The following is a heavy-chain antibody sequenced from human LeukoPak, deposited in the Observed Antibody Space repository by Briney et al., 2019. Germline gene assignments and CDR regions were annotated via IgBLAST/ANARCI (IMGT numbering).Heavy chain of an antibody. D-gene: IGHD6-13*01. V-gene: IGHV4-34*01. J-gene: IGHJ5*02. CDR1: GGSFSGYY. CDR3: ARVGYSSSWYDP. Sequence: LETLSLTCAVYGGSFSGYYWSWIRQPPGKGLEWIGEINHSGSTNYNPSLKSRVTISVDTSKNQFSLKLSSVTAADTAVYYCARVGYSSSWYDPWGQGTLVTVSS. CDR2: INHSGST.